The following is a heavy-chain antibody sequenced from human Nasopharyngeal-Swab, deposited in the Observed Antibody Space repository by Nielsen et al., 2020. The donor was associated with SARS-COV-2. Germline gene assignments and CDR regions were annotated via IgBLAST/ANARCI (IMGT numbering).Heavy chain of an antibody. D-gene: IGHD6-13*01. V-gene: IGHV3-23*01. Sequence: GESLKISCAASGFTFSSDDMSWVRQAPGKGLEWVSTISGSGRSTNYADSVKGRFTVSRDNSENTLYLQMNSLRAEDTAVYYCANRRGGSWHPYCFDYWGQGTLVTVSS. CDR3: ANRRGGSWHPYCFDY. CDR2: ISGSGRST. J-gene: IGHJ4*02. CDR1: GFTFSSDD.